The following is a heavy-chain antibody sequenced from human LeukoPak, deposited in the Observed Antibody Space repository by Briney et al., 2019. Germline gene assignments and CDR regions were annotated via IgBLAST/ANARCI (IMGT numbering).Heavy chain of an antibody. V-gene: IGHV3-11*01. CDR2: ISSSGSTI. Sequence: GGSLRLSCAASGFTFSDYYMSWLRQAPGKGLEWVSYISSSGSTIYYADSVKGRVTISRDNAKKSLYLQMNSLRAEDTAVYYCASNRYSGSYYTFDSFDYWGQGTLVTVSS. CDR1: GFTFSDYY. J-gene: IGHJ4*02. D-gene: IGHD1-26*01. CDR3: ASNRYSGSYYTFDSFDY.